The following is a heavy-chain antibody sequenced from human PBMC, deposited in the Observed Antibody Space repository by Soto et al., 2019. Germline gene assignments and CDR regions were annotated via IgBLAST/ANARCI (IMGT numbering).Heavy chain of an antibody. D-gene: IGHD3-22*01. CDR3: ARGQHYYDSSGLDY. J-gene: IGHJ4*02. CDR2: MNPNNGNT. CDR1: GYTFTSYD. Sequence: QVQLVQSGAEVKKPGASVKVSCKASGYTFTSYDINWVRQATGQGLEWMGWMNPNNGNTGYAQKFQGRVTMTRDTSIGTDYMDLTSLRSEDTAVYYCARGQHYYDSSGLDYWGQGALVTVSS. V-gene: IGHV1-8*01.